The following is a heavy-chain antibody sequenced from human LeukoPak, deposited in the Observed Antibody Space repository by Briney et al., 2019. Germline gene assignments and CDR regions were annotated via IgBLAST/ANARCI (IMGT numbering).Heavy chain of an antibody. CDR3: ARGGDFWSGYYSPFDY. V-gene: IGHV3-30-3*01. J-gene: IGHJ4*02. CDR2: ISYDGSNK. D-gene: IGHD3-3*01. CDR1: GFTFSSYA. Sequence: PGGSLRLSCAASGFTFSSYAMHWVRQAPGKGLEWVAVISYDGSNKYYADSVKGRFTISRDNSKNTLYLQMNSLRAEDTAVYYCARGGDFWSGYYSPFDYWGQGTLVTVSS.